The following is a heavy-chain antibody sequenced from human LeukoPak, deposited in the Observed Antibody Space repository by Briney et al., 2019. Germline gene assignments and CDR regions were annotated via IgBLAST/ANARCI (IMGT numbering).Heavy chain of an antibody. Sequence: GGSLRLSCAATGFTFSNYAIHWGRQAPGKGLEWVAFISDDGSRQHYADSVKGRFTISRDNSKNTLNLQMNSLRAEDTAVYYCVKDRTGTYTLDYWGQGTLVTVFS. CDR1: GFTFSNYA. V-gene: IGHV3-30-3*01. CDR3: VKDRTGTYTLDY. D-gene: IGHD3-10*01. J-gene: IGHJ4*02. CDR2: ISDDGSRQ.